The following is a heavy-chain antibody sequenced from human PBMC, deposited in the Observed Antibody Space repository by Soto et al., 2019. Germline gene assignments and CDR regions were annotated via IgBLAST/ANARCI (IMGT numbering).Heavy chain of an antibody. Sequence: SVKVSCKASGGTFSNYAINWVRRAPGQGLEWMGGIIPLFGSPNYAQKFQGRVTVTADKSTSTAYLEVRSLRTEDTAVYYCARGWETVGTTTPFAYWGQGTLVTVSS. CDR1: GGTFSNYA. V-gene: IGHV1-69*06. J-gene: IGHJ4*02. CDR3: ARGWETVGTTTPFAY. D-gene: IGHD1-26*01. CDR2: IIPLFGSP.